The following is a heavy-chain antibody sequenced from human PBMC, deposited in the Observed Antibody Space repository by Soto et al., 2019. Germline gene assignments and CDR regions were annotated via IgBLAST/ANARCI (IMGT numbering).Heavy chain of an antibody. CDR3: ARDLRYCSSTSCYSSWFDP. V-gene: IGHV4-59*01. CDR1: GCSISSYY. Sequence: SETLSLTCTVSGCSISSYYWSWIRQPPGKGLEWIGYIYYSGSTNYNPSLKSRVTISVDTSKNQFSLKLSSVTAADTAVYYCARDLRYCSSTSCYSSWFDPWGQGTLVTVSS. J-gene: IGHJ5*02. CDR2: IYYSGST. D-gene: IGHD2-2*01.